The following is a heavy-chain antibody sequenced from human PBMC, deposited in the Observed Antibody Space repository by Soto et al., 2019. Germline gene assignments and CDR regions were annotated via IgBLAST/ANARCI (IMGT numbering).Heavy chain of an antibody. D-gene: IGHD5-12*01. CDR1: GFTFSNYW. Sequence: EVQLVESGGGLVQHGRSLRLSCAASGFTFSNYWIHWVRQAPGKGLVWLSRINSDGGTTNYADSVKGRFTISRDNAKNTLSLQMNSLGADDTAVYYCARGARGYYYMDVWGKGTTVTVSS. CDR3: ARGARGYYYMDV. V-gene: IGHV3-74*01. CDR2: INSDGGTT. J-gene: IGHJ6*03.